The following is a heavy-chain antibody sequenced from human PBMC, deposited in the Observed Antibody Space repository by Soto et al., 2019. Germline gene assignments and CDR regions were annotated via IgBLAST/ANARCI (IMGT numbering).Heavy chain of an antibody. CDR1: GYTLTELS. V-gene: IGHV1-24*01. CDR2: FDPEDGET. Sequence: QVQLVQSGAEVKKPGASVKVSCKVSGYTLTELSMHWVRQAPGKGLEWMGGFDPEDGETIYAQKFQGRVTMTEDTSTDTAYMELSSLRSEVTAVYYCATDSPKYCSSTSCFKWGWFDPWGQGTLVTVSS. CDR3: ATDSPKYCSSTSCFKWGWFDP. D-gene: IGHD2-2*01. J-gene: IGHJ5*02.